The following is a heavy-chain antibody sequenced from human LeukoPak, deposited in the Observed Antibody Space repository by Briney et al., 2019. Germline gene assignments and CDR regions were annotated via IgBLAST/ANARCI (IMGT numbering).Heavy chain of an antibody. J-gene: IGHJ4*02. CDR2: FDPEDGET. Sequence: ASVTVSCTVSGYTLTELSMHWVRQAPGKGLEWMGGFDPEDGETIYAQKFQGRVTMTEDTSTDTAYMELSSLRSEDTAVYYCARVSDSGSYYSPFDYWGQGTLVTVSS. CDR3: ARVSDSGSYYSPFDY. CDR1: GYTLTELS. D-gene: IGHD1-26*01. V-gene: IGHV1-24*01.